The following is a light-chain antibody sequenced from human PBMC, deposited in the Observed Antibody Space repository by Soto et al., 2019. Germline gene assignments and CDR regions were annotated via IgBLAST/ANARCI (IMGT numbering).Light chain of an antibody. V-gene: IGKV1-8*01. J-gene: IGKJ1*01. CDR1: QGISGY. CDR3: QQYYSYPQWT. CDR2: AAS. Sequence: AIRMTQSPSSFSASTGDRVTITCRASQGISGYLAWYQQKPGKAPKLLIYAASTLQSGVPSRFSGSGSGTDFTLTISCLQSEDFATYYCQQYYSYPQWTFGQGTKVEIK.